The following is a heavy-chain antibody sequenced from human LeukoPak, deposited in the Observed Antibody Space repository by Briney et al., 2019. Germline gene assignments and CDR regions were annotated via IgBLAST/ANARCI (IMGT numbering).Heavy chain of an antibody. J-gene: IGHJ3*02. CDR1: GFTFSSNA. D-gene: IGHD5-18*01. CDR3: AKDWDTAMVPDACDI. Sequence: PGGSLRLSCAASGFTFSSNARGWVRQAPGKGLKWVSAISGGGGSTYYPDSVKGRFTISRDNSKNPLYLQMNSLRDEETAVYYCAKDWDTAMVPDACDIWGQGTMVTVSS. V-gene: IGHV3-23*01. CDR2: ISGGGGST.